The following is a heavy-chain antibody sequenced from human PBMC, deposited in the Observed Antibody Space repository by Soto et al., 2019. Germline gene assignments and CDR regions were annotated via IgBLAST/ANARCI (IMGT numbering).Heavy chain of an antibody. CDR1: GYTFTGYY. CDR3: ARGARSWYNYYYYYYMDV. V-gene: IGHV1-2*04. CDR2: INPNSGGT. D-gene: IGHD6-13*01. J-gene: IGHJ6*03. Sequence: QVQLVQSGAEVKKPGASVKVSCKASGYTFTGYYMHWVRQAPGQGLEWMGWINPNSGGTNYAQKFQGWVTITRVTSLSTAYMELSRLRSDDTAVYYCARGARSWYNYYYYYYMDVWGKGTTVTVSS.